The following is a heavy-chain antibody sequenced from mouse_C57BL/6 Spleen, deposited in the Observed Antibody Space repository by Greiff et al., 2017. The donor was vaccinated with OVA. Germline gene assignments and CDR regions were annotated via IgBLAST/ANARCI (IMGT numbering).Heavy chain of an antibody. CDR1: GYTFTSYW. Sequence: QVQLQQPGAELVKPGASVKLSCKASGYTFTSYWMHWVKQRPGQGLEWIGMIHPNSGSTNYNEKFKSKATLTVDKSSSTAYMQLSSLTSEDSAVYYCAREGLYGRFAYWGQGTLVTVSA. J-gene: IGHJ3*01. V-gene: IGHV1-64*01. CDR2: IHPNSGST. CDR3: AREGLYGRFAY. D-gene: IGHD3-1*01.